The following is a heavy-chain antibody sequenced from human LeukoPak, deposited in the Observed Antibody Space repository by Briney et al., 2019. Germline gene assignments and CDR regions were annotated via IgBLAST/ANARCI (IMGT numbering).Heavy chain of an antibody. CDR3: ARLGIGSTGDSNWFDP. D-gene: IGHD6-13*01. J-gene: IGHJ5*02. V-gene: IGHV3-7*04. CDR2: IKYDGSVM. Sequence: GGSLRLSCAASKFTFSSYWMSWVRQAPGKGLEWVASIKYDGSVMLYVDSLKGRFTISRDNAKNSLYLQMNSLRAEDTAVYYCARLGIGSTGDSNWFDPWGQGTLVTVSS. CDR1: KFTFSSYW.